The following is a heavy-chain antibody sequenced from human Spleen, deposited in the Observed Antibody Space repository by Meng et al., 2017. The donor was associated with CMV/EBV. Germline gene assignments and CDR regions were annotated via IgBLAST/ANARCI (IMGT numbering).Heavy chain of an antibody. J-gene: IGHJ4*02. CDR3: ARDILKQLALRDY. D-gene: IGHD6-6*01. Sequence: LQRHVSGPRLVRPSEPLSLTVSFTGGSIRSSGYVWGCLRQPPGKGLEWIGSIYYSGSTYYNPSLKSRVTISVDTSKNQFSLKLSSVTAADTAVYYCARDILKQLALRDYWGQGTLVTVSS. CDR1: GGSIRSSGYV. CDR2: IYYSGST. V-gene: IGHV4-39*07.